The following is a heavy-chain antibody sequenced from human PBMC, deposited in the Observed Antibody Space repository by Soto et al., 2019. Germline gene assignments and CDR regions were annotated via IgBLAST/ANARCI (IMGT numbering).Heavy chain of an antibody. Sequence: ASVKVSCKASGYTFTSYGISWVRQAPGQGLEWMGWISAYNGNTNYAQKLQGRVTMTTDTSTSTAYMELRSLRSDDTAVYYCARDRLVSTGTTYYYYGMDVWGQGTTVTVSS. CDR2: ISAYNGNT. CDR1: GYTFTSYG. CDR3: ARDRLVSTGTTYYYYGMDV. J-gene: IGHJ6*02. D-gene: IGHD1-7*01. V-gene: IGHV1-18*01.